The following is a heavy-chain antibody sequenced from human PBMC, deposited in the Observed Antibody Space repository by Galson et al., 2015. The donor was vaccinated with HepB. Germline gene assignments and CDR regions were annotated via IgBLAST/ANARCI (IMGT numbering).Heavy chain of an antibody. CDR3: AKDSDVAVAGTGAFDY. V-gene: IGHV3-9*01. CDR2: ISWNSGSI. J-gene: IGHJ4*02. Sequence: SLRLSCAASGFTFDDYAMHWVRQAPGKGLEWVSGISWNSGSIGYADSVKGRFTISRDNAKNSLYLQMNSLRAEDTALYYCAKDSDVAVAGTGAFDYWGQGTLVTVSS. D-gene: IGHD6-19*01. CDR1: GFTFDDYA.